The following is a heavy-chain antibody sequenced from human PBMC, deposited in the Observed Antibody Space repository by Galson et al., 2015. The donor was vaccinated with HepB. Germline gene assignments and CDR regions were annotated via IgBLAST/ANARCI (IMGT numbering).Heavy chain of an antibody. Sequence: SVKVSCKASGGTFSSSAISWVRQVPGQGLEWMGGIIPIYGSANYAQKFQGRVTITADESANTAYMELSSLRSEDTAVYWCYLWSGYPLYFDSWGRGTLVTVSS. CDR3: YLWSGYPLYFDS. J-gene: IGHJ4*02. D-gene: IGHD3-3*01. CDR2: IIPIYGSA. V-gene: IGHV1-69*13. CDR1: GGTFSSSA.